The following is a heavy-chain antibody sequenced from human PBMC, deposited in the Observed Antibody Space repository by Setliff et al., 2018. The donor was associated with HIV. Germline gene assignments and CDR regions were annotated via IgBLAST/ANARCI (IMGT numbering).Heavy chain of an antibody. CDR1: GGSISTYY. CDR2: IYFTGSS. D-gene: IGHD3-22*01. Sequence: SETLSLTCTVSGGSISTYYWSWIRQPPGKGLEWIGSIYFTGSSDNNPSLKSRVTLSVDTSKHQFSLKLSSVTAADTAVYYCARDNYYDSSGIDYWGQGTLVTVSS. CDR3: ARDNYYDSSGIDY. J-gene: IGHJ4*02. V-gene: IGHV4-59*01.